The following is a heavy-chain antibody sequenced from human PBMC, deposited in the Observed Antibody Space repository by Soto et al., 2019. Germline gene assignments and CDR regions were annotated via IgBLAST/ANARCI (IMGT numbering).Heavy chain of an antibody. CDR2: INSDGSST. V-gene: IGHV3-74*01. D-gene: IGHD6-13*01. CDR3: AREAETIAAAGTKVD. CDR1: GFTFSSYW. Sequence: EVQLVESGGVLVQPGGSLRLSCAASGFTFSSYWMHWVRQAPGKGLLWVSRINSDGSSTSYADSVKGRFTISRDNAKNTLYLQMNSLRAEDTAVYYCAREAETIAAAGTKVDWGQGPLVTASS. J-gene: IGHJ4*02.